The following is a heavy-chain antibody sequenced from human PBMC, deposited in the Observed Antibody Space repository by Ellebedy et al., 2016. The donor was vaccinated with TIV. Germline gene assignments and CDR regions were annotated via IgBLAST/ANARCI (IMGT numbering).Heavy chain of an antibody. V-gene: IGHV1-46*01. Sequence: AASVQVSCKASGYTFTNYYMHWLRQPPGQGLAWMGIIEPSGGTPIYAQKFQGRVTMTRDTSTITVYMELSSLRSEDTAVYYRAREDLLSSSSPDHYGMEVWGQGTTVTVSS. CDR3: AREDLLSSSSPDHYGMEV. CDR2: IEPSGGTP. CDR1: GYTFTNYY. D-gene: IGHD6-6*01. J-gene: IGHJ6*02.